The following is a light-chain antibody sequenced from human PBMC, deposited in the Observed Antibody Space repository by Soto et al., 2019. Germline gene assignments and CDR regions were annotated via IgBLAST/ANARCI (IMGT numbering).Light chain of an antibody. CDR2: GAS. Sequence: IMLTQSPGALSLSPGERATLSCRASQSVSSSYLAWYQQKPGQAPRLLIYGASSRATGIPDRFSGSGSGTDFTLTISRLEPEDFAVYYCQQYGSSQTFGQGTKVDIK. CDR1: QSVSSSY. V-gene: IGKV3-20*01. CDR3: QQYGSSQT. J-gene: IGKJ1*01.